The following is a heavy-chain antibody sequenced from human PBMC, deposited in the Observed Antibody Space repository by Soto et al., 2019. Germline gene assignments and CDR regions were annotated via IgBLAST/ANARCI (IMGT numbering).Heavy chain of an antibody. CDR2: IYWDNDK. Sequence: QITLXESGPXLVKPTQTLTLTCSFSGFSLSTTGVGVGWIRQSPGKALEWLAIIYWDNDKRYSPSLKSRVTITKDTSKNQVVLTVTNMDPVDTGTYYCARSLWFGELHWGQGALVTVSS. D-gene: IGHD3-10*01. CDR3: ARSLWFGELH. CDR1: GFSLSTTGVG. V-gene: IGHV2-5*02. J-gene: IGHJ4*02.